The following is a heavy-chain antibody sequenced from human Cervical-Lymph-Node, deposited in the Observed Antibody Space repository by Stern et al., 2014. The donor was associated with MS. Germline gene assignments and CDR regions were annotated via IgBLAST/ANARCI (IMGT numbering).Heavy chain of an antibody. CDR2: ISYSGNT. Sequence: QVQLVESGPGLVKPSQTLSLTCTVSGGAVSSGDRYWSWIRQHPEKGLEWIGYISYSGNTYYNPSRESRVTISMDRSKNQFSLKLRSVTAADTAVYYCARVTEFLRFFYPDYWGQGIRVTVSS. J-gene: IGHJ4*02. CDR1: GGAVSSGDRY. D-gene: IGHD3-3*01. V-gene: IGHV4-31*03. CDR3: ARVTEFLRFFYPDY.